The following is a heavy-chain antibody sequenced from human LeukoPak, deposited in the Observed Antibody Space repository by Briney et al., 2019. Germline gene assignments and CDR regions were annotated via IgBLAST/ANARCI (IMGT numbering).Heavy chain of an antibody. CDR1: GYTFTGSY. V-gene: IGHV1-2*02. J-gene: IGHJ5*02. D-gene: IGHD6-13*01. CDR2: INVNSGGT. Sequence: GASVQVSCKASGYTFTGSYMHWVRQAPGQGLEWMGWINVNSGGTDYAQKFQGRVTMTRDTSISTAYMELSRLRSDDTAVYYCARDLAAAPGGFDPWGQGTLVTVSS. CDR3: ARDLAAAPGGFDP.